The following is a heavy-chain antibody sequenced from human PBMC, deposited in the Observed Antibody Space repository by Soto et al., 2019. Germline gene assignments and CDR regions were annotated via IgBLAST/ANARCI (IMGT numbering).Heavy chain of an antibody. Sequence: XESLEISCKGSGCSFSSHWISWVRQMPGKGLEWMGIIYPGDSNIRYSPSFEGQIDMSADRSINTAYLRLSSLKASDTATYYCARHLDEYSSASGFDSSGQGTLVTVSS. CDR1: GCSFSSHW. J-gene: IGHJ4*02. D-gene: IGHD6-6*01. CDR3: ARHLDEYSSASGFDS. CDR2: IYPGDSNI. V-gene: IGHV5-51*01.